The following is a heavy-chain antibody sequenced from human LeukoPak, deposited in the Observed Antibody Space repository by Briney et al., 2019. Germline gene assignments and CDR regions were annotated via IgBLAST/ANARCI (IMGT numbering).Heavy chain of an antibody. V-gene: IGHV3-21*01. D-gene: IGHD4-17*01. CDR2: ISSSSSYI. CDR1: GFTFSSYS. Sequence: GGSLRLPCAASGFTFSSYSMNWVRQAPGKGLEWVSSISSSSSYIYYADSVKGRFTISRDNAKNSLYLQMNSLRAEDTAVYYCARDGPLYGDYFDYWGQGTLVTVSS. J-gene: IGHJ4*02. CDR3: ARDGPLYGDYFDY.